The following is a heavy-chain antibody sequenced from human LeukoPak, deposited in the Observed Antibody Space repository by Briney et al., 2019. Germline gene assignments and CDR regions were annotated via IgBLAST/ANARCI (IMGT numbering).Heavy chain of an antibody. CDR2: IYYSGST. J-gene: IGHJ5*02. D-gene: IGHD1-26*01. V-gene: IGHV4-61*01. CDR1: GGSISSANYY. Sequence: SETLSLTCTVSGGSISSANYYWSWIRQPPGKGLEWIGYIYYSGSTNYNPSLKSRVTISVDTSKNQFSLKLSSVTAADTAVYYCAIEWELHWFDPWGQGTLVTVSS. CDR3: AIEWELHWFDP.